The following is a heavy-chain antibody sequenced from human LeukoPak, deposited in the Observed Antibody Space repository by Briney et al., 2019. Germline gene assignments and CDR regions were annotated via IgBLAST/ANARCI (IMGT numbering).Heavy chain of an antibody. J-gene: IGHJ6*02. D-gene: IGHD4-11*01. V-gene: IGHV1-46*01. CDR1: GYTFTSYY. Sequence: ASVKVSCKASGYTFTSYYMHWVRQAPGQGLEWMGIINPSGGSTSYAQKFQGRVTMTEDTSTDTAYMELSSLRSEDTAVYYCATVSNPYYYYGMDVWGQGTTVTVSS. CDR3: ATVSNPYYYYGMDV. CDR2: INPSGGST.